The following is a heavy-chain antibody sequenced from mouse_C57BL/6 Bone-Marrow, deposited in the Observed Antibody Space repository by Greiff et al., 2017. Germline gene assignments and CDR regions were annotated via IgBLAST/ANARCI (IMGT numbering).Heavy chain of an antibody. CDR3: ARGLYYGSSYGFAY. Sequence: QVQLQQPGAELVRPGTSVKLSCKASGYTFTSYWMHWVKQRPGQGLGWIGVLAPSDSYTNYNQKFKGKATLTVANSSSTAYMQLSSLTSEDSAVYYCARGLYYGSSYGFAYWGQGTLVTVSA. V-gene: IGHV1-59*01. CDR1: GYTFTSYW. CDR2: LAPSDSYT. J-gene: IGHJ3*01. D-gene: IGHD1-1*01.